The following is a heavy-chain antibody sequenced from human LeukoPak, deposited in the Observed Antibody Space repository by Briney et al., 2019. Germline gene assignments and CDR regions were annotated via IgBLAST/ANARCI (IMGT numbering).Heavy chain of an antibody. V-gene: IGHV4-59*01. Sequence: PSETLSLTCTVSGGSISSYYWSWIRQPPGKGLEWIGYIYYSRSTNYNPSLKSRVTISVDTSKNQFSLKLSSVTAADTAVYYCARMIVATISSRGFFDYWGQGTLVTVSS. CDR3: ARMIVATISSRGFFDY. D-gene: IGHD5-12*01. CDR1: GGSISSYY. J-gene: IGHJ4*02. CDR2: IYYSRST.